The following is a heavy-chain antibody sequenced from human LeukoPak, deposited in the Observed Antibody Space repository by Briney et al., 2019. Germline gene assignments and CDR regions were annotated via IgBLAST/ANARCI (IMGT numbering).Heavy chain of an antibody. CDR3: ATGLKYGSGSYLYIIAEY. CDR2: ISGSGGST. Sequence: GGSLRLSCAASGFTFSSYAMSWVRQAPGKRLEWVSTISGSGGSTYYADSVKGRFTISRDNSKNTLYLQMNSLRAEDTAVYYCATGLKYGSGSYLYIIAEYWGQGTLVTVSS. CDR1: GFTFSSYA. V-gene: IGHV3-23*01. D-gene: IGHD3-10*01. J-gene: IGHJ4*02.